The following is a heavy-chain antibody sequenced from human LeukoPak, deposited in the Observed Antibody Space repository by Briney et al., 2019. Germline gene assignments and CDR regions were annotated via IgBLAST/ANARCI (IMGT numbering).Heavy chain of an antibody. CDR1: GFTFNSYV. CDR3: AKGGSGSYLYYFDY. CDR2: ISGSGGST. J-gene: IGHJ4*02. Sequence: GGSLRLSCAASGFTFNSYVISWVRQAPGKGLEWVSTISGSGGSTHYADSVGGRFTISRDNSKNTVYLQISSLRAEDTAMYYCAKGGSGSYLYYFDYWGQGTLVTVSP. V-gene: IGHV3-23*01. D-gene: IGHD3-10*01.